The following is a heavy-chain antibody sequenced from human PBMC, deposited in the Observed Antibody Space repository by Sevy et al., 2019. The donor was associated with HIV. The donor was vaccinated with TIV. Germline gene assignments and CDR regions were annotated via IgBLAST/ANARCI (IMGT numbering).Heavy chain of an antibody. CDR2: IKQGGSEK. D-gene: IGHD3-9*01. Sequence: GGSLRLSCAASGFTFSSYWMSWVRQAPGKGLEWVANIKQGGSEKHYVDSVRGRFTISRDNAKNSLYLQMNSLSAEDTAVYYCARGSPKYDILTEVFDFWGQGTLVTVS. J-gene: IGHJ4*02. CDR3: ARGSPKYDILTEVFDF. V-gene: IGHV3-7*01. CDR1: GFTFSSYW.